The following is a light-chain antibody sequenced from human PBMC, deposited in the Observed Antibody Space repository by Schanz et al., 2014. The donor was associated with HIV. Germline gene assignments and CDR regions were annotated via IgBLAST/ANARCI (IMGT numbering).Light chain of an antibody. Sequence: EVTQSPATLSMSPGEEATLSCRVSQSVGSNVAWYQQKAGRAPRLLIYATSFRATGIPDRFSGSGSGTDFTLTISRLEPEDFAVYYCQQYGSSPRTFGQGTKLEIK. J-gene: IGKJ2*01. CDR2: ATS. V-gene: IGKV3-20*01. CDR3: QQYGSSPRT. CDR1: QSVGSN.